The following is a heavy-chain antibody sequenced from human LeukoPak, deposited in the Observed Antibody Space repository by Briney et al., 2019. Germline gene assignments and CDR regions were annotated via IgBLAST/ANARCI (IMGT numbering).Heavy chain of an antibody. Sequence: NPGGSLRLSCAASGSRFTNAWMNWVRQAPGKGLEWVGRIKSKGDGEKTDYAAPVKGRFTMSRDDTKDTLYLQMNSLKDEDTAVYYCTTDLGLTMIRGVIVYWGQGTLVTVSS. J-gene: IGHJ4*02. CDR3: TTDLGLTMIRGVIVY. V-gene: IGHV3-15*01. CDR2: IKSKGDGEKT. CDR1: GSRFTNAW. D-gene: IGHD3-10*01.